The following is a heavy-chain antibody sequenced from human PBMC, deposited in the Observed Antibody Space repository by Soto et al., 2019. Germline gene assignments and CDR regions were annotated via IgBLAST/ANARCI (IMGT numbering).Heavy chain of an antibody. D-gene: IGHD6-13*01. CDR2: IYYSGST. J-gene: IGHJ6*02. Sequence: TSETLSLTSTVSGGSISSYYGSWIRQPPGKGLEWIGYIYYSGSTNYNPSLKSRVTISVDTSKNQFSLKLSSVTAADTAVYYCARDRQRGGQQMVLGYYYGLDVWGQGTTVTVSS. V-gene: IGHV4-59*01. CDR1: GGSISSYY. CDR3: ARDRQRGGQQMVLGYYYGLDV.